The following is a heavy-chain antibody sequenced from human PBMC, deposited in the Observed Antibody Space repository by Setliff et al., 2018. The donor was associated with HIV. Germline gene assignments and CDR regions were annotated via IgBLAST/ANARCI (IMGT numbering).Heavy chain of an antibody. Sequence: SETLSLTCTVSGDSISTDYWTWIRQPPGKGLEWIGYIYNSASTSYNPSLKSRVTISVDTSKNQFSLKLSSVTAADTAVYYCARRDGYSYGFYFDYWGKGTTVTVSS. CDR1: GDSISTDY. V-gene: IGHV4-4*09. D-gene: IGHD5-18*01. CDR3: ARRDGYSYGFYFDY. J-gene: IGHJ4*03. CDR2: IYNSAST.